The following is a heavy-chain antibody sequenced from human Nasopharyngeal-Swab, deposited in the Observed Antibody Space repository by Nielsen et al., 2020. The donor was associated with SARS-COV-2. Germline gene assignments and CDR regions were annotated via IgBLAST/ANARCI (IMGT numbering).Heavy chain of an antibody. CDR2: IGTAGDT. V-gene: IGHV3-13*01. J-gene: IGHJ6*02. D-gene: IGHD5-12*01. CDR1: GFTFSSYD. CDR3: ARDPFSGHDLTEMDV. Sequence: GESLKISCAASGFTFSSYDMHWVRQAPGKGLEWVSAIGTAGDTYYPGSVKGRFTISRENAKNSLYLQMNSLRDEDTALYYCARDPFSGHDLTEMDVWGQGTTVNVSS.